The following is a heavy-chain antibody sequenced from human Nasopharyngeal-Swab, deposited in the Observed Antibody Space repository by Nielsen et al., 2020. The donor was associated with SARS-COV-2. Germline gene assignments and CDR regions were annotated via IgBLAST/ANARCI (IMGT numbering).Heavy chain of an antibody. D-gene: IGHD3-10*01. V-gene: IGHV1-69*13. CDR1: GDAFSRFG. CDR3: AGWITMIRGATFDI. Sequence: SVKVSCKASGDAFSRFGISWVRQAPGQGLEWMGGIIPAFGTPTYAQDSAQDLQGRVTISADESTSTAYMELSSLRSEDTAVYYCAGWITMIRGATFDIWGQGTMVTVS. CDR2: IIPAFGTP. J-gene: IGHJ3*02.